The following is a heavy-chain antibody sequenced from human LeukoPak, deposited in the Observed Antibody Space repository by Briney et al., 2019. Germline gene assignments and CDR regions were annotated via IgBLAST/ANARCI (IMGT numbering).Heavy chain of an antibody. V-gene: IGHV3-23*01. CDR3: AKNRGVLRNFGCFDY. Sequence: GGSLRLSCAVSGFALRNYGMSWVRQAPGKGLEWVSAISGSGDSTYYADSVKGRFTISRDTSKNTLYLQVNSLRAEDTAVYYCAKNRGVLRNFGCFDYWGQGTLVTVSS. CDR2: ISGSGDST. D-gene: IGHD3-9*01. CDR1: GFALRNYG. J-gene: IGHJ4*02.